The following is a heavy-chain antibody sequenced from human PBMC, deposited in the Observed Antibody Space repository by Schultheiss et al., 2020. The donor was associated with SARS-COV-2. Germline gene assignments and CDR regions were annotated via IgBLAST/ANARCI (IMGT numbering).Heavy chain of an antibody. Sequence: ASVKVSCKASGYTFTGYYMHWVRQAPGQGLEWMGWFSPQGWVTMTRDTSIRTAYMELSRLRSDDTAVYNCAKARVPTPRLRWLHWGWFDYWGQGTLVTVSS. CDR2: FSP. J-gene: IGHJ4*02. CDR3: AKARVPTPRLRWLHWGWFDY. D-gene: IGHD4-23*01. V-gene: IGHV1-2*04. CDR1: GYTFTGYY.